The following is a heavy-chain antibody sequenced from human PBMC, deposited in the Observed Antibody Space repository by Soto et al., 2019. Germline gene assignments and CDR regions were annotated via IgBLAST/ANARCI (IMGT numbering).Heavy chain of an antibody. CDR2: INGGGVST. CDR1: GFTFRNYA. J-gene: IGHJ4*02. V-gene: IGHV3-23*01. D-gene: IGHD2-2*01. CDR3: ARDIVVVPAAADSDY. Sequence: GGSLRLSCAASGFTFRNYAMSWVRQAPGKGLEWVSAINGGGVSTYYADSVKGRFTISRDNAKNSLYLQMNSLRAEDTAVYYCARDIVVVPAAADSDYWGQGTLVTSPQ.